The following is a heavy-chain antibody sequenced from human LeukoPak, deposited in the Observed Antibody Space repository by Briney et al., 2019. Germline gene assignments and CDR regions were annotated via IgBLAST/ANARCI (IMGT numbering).Heavy chain of an antibody. CDR2: IYYSGTT. CDR3: ASWLVVPAAIDY. D-gene: IGHD2-2*02. J-gene: IGHJ4*02. V-gene: IGHV4-30-4*01. Sequence: SETLFLTCTVFGGSISSGDYYWSWIRQPPGKGLEWIGYIYYSGTTFYNPSLKSRVIISLDTSKNQFSLRLSSVTAADTAVYYCASWLVVPAAIDYWGQGTLVTVSS. CDR1: GGSISSGDYY.